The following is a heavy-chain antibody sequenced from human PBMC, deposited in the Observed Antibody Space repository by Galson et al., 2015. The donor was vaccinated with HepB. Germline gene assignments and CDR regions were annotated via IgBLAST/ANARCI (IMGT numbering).Heavy chain of an antibody. J-gene: IGHJ6*03. CDR1: GFTFGNAW. Sequence: SLRLSCAASGFTFGNAWMNWVRQAPGKGLEWVGRVKSKNDGGTTHYAAPVKGRFTISRDDSENTLYLQMNSLKTEDTAVYYCTTDQPDIVVVPRSGYYYYMDVWGKGTTVTVSS. D-gene: IGHD2-2*01. CDR3: TTDQPDIVVVPRSGYYYYMDV. CDR2: VKSKNDGGTT. V-gene: IGHV3-15*07.